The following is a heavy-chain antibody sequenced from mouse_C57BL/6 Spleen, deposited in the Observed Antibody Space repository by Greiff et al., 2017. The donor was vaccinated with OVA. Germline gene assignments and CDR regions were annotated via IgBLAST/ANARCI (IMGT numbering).Heavy chain of an antibody. CDR3: ARRGDYDVWYFDV. V-gene: IGHV1-80*01. CDR1: GYAFSSYW. CDR2: IYPGDGDT. J-gene: IGHJ1*03. D-gene: IGHD2-4*01. Sequence: VQLKQSGAELVKPGASVKISCKASGYAFSSYWMNWVKQRPGKGLEWIGQIYPGDGDTNYNGKFKGKATLTADKSSSTAYMQLSSLTSEDSAVYVCARRGDYDVWYFDVWGTGTTVTVSS.